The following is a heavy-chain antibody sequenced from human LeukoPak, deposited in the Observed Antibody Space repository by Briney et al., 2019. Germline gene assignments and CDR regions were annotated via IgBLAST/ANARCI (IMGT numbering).Heavy chain of an antibody. D-gene: IGHD6-19*01. CDR3: AREVVAGVLDY. V-gene: IGHV1-18*01. Sequence: GASVKVSCKASGGTFSSYAISWVRQAPGQGLEWMGWISAYNGNTNYAQKLQGRVTMTTDTSTSTAYMELRSLRSDDTAMYYCAREVVAGVLDYWGQGTLVTVSS. J-gene: IGHJ4*02. CDR1: GGTFSSYA. CDR2: ISAYNGNT.